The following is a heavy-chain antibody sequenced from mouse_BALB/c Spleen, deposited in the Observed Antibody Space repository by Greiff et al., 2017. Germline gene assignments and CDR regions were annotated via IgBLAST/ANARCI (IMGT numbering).Heavy chain of an antibody. D-gene: IGHD1-2*01. Sequence: VQLQQSGAELVRPGTSVKISCKASGYAFTNYWLGWVKQRPGHGLEWIGDIYPGSGNTYYNEKFKGKATLTADKSSSTAYMQLSSLTSEDSAVYFCAREITTATGAMDYWGQGTSVTVSS. V-gene: IGHV1-63*01. CDR3: AREITTATGAMDY. CDR1: GYAFTNYW. CDR2: IYPGSGNT. J-gene: IGHJ4*01.